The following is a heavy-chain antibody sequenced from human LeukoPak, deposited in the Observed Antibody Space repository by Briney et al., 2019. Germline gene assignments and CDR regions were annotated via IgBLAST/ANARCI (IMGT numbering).Heavy chain of an antibody. CDR1: GDSISSDY. CDR2: MHYSGST. CDR3: ARQPIVPGTRDGTDY. Sequence: SETLSLTCNVSGDSISSDYWSWIRQPPGKGLEWIGYMHYSGSTNYNPSLKSRVTISVDTSKNQFSLKLSSVTAADTAVYYCARQPIVPGTRDGTDYWGQGTLVTVSS. D-gene: IGHD5-24*01. V-gene: IGHV4-59*08. J-gene: IGHJ4*02.